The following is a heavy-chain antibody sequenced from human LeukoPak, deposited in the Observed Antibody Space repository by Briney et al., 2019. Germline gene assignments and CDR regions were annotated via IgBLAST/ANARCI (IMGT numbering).Heavy chain of an antibody. J-gene: IGHJ4*02. V-gene: IGHV1-18*01. Sequence: ASVKVSCKASGYTFTSYGISWVRQAPGQGLEWMGWISAYNGNTNYAQKPQGRVTMTTDTSTSTAYMELRSLRSDDTAVYYCARDDRLEQQLGDWGQGTLVTVSS. CDR3: ARDDRLEQQLGD. CDR1: GYTFTSYG. CDR2: ISAYNGNT. D-gene: IGHD6-13*01.